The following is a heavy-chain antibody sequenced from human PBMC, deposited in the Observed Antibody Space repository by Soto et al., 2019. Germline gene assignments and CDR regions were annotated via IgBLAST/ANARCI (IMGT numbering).Heavy chain of an antibody. CDR2: IYYSGST. J-gene: IGHJ5*02. CDR3: ARLGDYIWGSYRPNWFDP. V-gene: IGHV4-39*01. D-gene: IGHD3-16*02. Sequence: QLQLQESGPGLVKPSETLSLTCTVSGGSISSSSYYWGGIRQPPGKGLEWIGSIYYSGSTYYNPSLKSRVTISVDTSKNQFSLKLSSVTAADTAVYYCARLGDYIWGSYRPNWFDPWGQGTLVTVSS. CDR1: GGSISSSSYY.